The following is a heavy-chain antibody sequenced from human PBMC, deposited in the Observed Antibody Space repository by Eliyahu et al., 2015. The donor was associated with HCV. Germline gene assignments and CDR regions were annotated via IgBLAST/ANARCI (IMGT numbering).Heavy chain of an antibody. Sequence: EVQLVESGGGLVQPGGSLRLSCAASGFIVGSXYMSXVRQAPEKGLQWVSVIYSGGSTYYADSVKGRFTISRDNSKNTLYLQMNSLRAEDTAVYYCARFPIAPGGYGVYYYGMDVWGQGTTVTVSS. CDR3: ARFPIAPGGYGVYYYGMDV. V-gene: IGHV3-66*01. D-gene: IGHD5-12*01. J-gene: IGHJ6*02. CDR2: IYSGGST. CDR1: GFIVGSXY.